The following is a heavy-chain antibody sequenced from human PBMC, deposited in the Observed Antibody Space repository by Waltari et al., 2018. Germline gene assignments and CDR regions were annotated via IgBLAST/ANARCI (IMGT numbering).Heavy chain of an antibody. CDR3: ARVSSKLGFDY. CDR1: GFTFSSYW. J-gene: IGHJ4*02. V-gene: IGHV3-7*01. D-gene: IGHD7-27*01. Sequence: EVQLVESGGGLVQPGGSLRLSCAASGFTFSSYWMSWVRQAPGKGLWVVANVKQDGSEKYYVDSVKSRFTISRDNAKNALDLQMNSLRAEDTAVYYCARVSSKLGFDYWGQGTLVTVSS. CDR2: VKQDGSEK.